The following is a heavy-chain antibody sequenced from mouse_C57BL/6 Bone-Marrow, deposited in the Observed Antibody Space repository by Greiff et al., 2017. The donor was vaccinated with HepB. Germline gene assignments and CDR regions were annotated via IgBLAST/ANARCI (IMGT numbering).Heavy chain of an antibody. V-gene: IGHV1-81*01. D-gene: IGHD1-1*01. CDR3: AREGYYGGFAY. CDR2: IYPRSGNT. J-gene: IGHJ3*01. Sequence: QVQLQQSGAELARPGASVKLSCKASGYTFTSYGISWVKQRTGQGLEWIGEIYPRSGNTYYNEKFKGKATLTADKSSSTAYMELRSLTSEDSEVYFCAREGYYGGFAYWGQGTLVTVSA. CDR1: GYTFTSYG.